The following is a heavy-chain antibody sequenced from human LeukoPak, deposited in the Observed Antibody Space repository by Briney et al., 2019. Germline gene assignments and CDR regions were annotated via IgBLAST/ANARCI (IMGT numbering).Heavy chain of an antibody. D-gene: IGHD3-10*01. CDR3: ARDSSADYYGSGSYSYMDV. CDR2: INPNSGGT. Sequence: ASVKVSCKASGYTFTGYYMHWVRQAPGQGLEWMGWINPNSGGTNYAQKFQGGVTMTRDTSISTAYMELSRLRSDDTAVYYCARDSSADYYGSGSYSYMDVWGKGTTVTISS. J-gene: IGHJ6*03. V-gene: IGHV1-2*02. CDR1: GYTFTGYY.